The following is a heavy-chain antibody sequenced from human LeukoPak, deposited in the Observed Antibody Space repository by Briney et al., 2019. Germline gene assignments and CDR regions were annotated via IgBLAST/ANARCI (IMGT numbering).Heavy chain of an antibody. CDR2: IYWDDDK. CDR3: AHRGRFDSSGHYFAY. Sequence: ASGPTLLKPTQTLTLTCTFSGFSLSTSGVGVGWIRQPPGKALEWLALIYWDDDKRYSPSLKSRLTITKDTSKNQVVLTVTNMDPVDTATYYCAHRGRFDSSGHYFAYWGQGTLVTVSS. CDR1: GFSLSTSGVG. V-gene: IGHV2-5*02. D-gene: IGHD3-22*01. J-gene: IGHJ4*02.